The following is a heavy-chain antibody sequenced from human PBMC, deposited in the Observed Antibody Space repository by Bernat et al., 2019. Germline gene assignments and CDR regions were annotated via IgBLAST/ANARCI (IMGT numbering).Heavy chain of an antibody. V-gene: IGHV3-23*04. D-gene: IGHD2-15*01. Sequence: VQLVESGGGVVQPGRSLRLSCAASGFTFSSYAMSWVRQAPGKGLEWVSAISGSGGRTYYADSVKGRFTISRDNSKNTLYLQMNSLRAEDTAVYYCAKDSVELLRAQFDYWGQGPLVTVSS. CDR2: ISGSGGRT. J-gene: IGHJ4*02. CDR1: GFTFSSYA. CDR3: AKDSVELLRAQFDY.